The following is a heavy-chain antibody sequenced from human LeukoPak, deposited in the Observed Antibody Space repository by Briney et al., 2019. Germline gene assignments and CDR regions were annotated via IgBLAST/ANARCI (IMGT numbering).Heavy chain of an antibody. V-gene: IGHV3-7*01. CDR1: GFTISNYW. CDR2: IQEDGSAQ. D-gene: IGHD4-17*01. Sequence: PGGSLRLSCAAPGFTISNYWMSWVRQAPGKGLEWVGNIQEDGSAQYYVDSVKGRFTISRDNAKNSLYLQMNSLRVDDTAVYYCARVAYGDRYWGQGTLVTVSS. J-gene: IGHJ4*02. CDR3: ARVAYGDRY.